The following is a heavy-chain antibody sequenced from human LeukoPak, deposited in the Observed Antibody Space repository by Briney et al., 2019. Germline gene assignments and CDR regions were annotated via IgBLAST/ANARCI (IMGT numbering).Heavy chain of an antibody. Sequence: SCKASGYTFTSYGISWVRQAPGKGLEWVAVISYDGSNKYYADSVKGRFTISRDNSKNTLYLQMNSLRAEDTAVYYCARDHHKLRYFDWLPGAPYYFDYWGQGTLVTVSS. J-gene: IGHJ4*02. CDR3: ARDHHKLRYFDWLPGAPYYFDY. V-gene: IGHV3-30*04. CDR1: GYTFTSYG. CDR2: ISYDGSNK. D-gene: IGHD3-9*01.